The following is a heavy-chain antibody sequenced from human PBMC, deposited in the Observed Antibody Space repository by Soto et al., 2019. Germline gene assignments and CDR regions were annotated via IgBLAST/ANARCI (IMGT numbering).Heavy chain of an antibody. D-gene: IGHD1-26*01. CDR1: GFTFSNYY. Sequence: WGSLRLSCAASGFTFSNYYMCWIRQAPGQGLECVSYSSSSGSTIDYADSLKGRFTISRDNAKNSLYLQMNSLRAEDTAVYYCASDKGATGTLFDYWAQGTLVTVSS. CDR2: SSSSGSTI. CDR3: ASDKGATGTLFDY. V-gene: IGHV3-11*01. J-gene: IGHJ4*02.